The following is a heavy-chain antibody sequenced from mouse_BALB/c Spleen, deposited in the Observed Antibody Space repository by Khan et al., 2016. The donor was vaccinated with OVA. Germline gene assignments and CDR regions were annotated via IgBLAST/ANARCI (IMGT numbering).Heavy chain of an antibody. D-gene: IGHD1-1*01. CDR1: GYSITSDYA. CDR2: ISYSGRT. J-gene: IGHJ2*01. Sequence: EVQLQESGPGLVKPSQSLSLTCTVTGYSITSDYAWNWIRQFPGNKLEWMAYISYSGRTSYNPSLKSRLSITRDTSKNQFFLQLNSVTTEDTATYDGARSVTITTVVATDFDYWGQGTTLTVSS. V-gene: IGHV3-2*02. CDR3: ARSVTITTVVATDFDY.